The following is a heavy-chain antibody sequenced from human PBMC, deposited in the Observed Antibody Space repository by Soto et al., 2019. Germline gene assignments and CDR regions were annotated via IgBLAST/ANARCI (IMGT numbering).Heavy chain of an antibody. V-gene: IGHV1-46*01. CDR1: GYTFTSYY. CDR3: ARDDCSCGSCHNGVSL. D-gene: IGHD2-15*01. CDR2: INPSGGST. Sequence: ASVKVSCKASGYTFTSYYMHWVRQAPGQGLEWMGIINPSGGSTSYAQKFQGRVTMTRDTSTSTVYMELSSLRSEDTAVNYCARDDCSCGSCHNGVSLWGQGTLVTVS. J-gene: IGHJ4*02.